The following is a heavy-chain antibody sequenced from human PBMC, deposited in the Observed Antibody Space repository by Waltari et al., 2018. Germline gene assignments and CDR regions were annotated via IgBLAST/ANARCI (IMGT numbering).Heavy chain of an antibody. Sequence: QMQLQESGPGLVQPSGTLSLTCTVSGDSMSSSDWWSWVRQTPEKGLEWIGQIQRSGRTHYNPSFESRVTISIDTSKNQFSLKVTSTTAADTAVYYCARDRGRGIYLDSWGRGTLVTVSP. D-gene: IGHD2-15*01. CDR1: GDSMSSSDW. CDR2: IQRSGRT. CDR3: ARDRGRGIYLDS. J-gene: IGHJ4*02. V-gene: IGHV4-4*02.